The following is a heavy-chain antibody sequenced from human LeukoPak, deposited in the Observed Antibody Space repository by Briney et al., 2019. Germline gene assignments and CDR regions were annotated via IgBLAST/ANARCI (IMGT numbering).Heavy chain of an antibody. D-gene: IGHD5-24*01. J-gene: IGHJ6*02. V-gene: IGHV3-30*18. CDR2: ISSYGSNQ. CDR1: GFTLSSFG. Sequence: GGSLRLSCAASGFTLSSFGMHWVRQAPGKGLEWVALISSYGSNQYYADSVKGRFTISRDSSKSTLYLQMNSLRAEDTAVYYCAKDRREMATTFYYYYGMDVWGQGTTVTVSS. CDR3: AKDRREMATTFYYYYGMDV.